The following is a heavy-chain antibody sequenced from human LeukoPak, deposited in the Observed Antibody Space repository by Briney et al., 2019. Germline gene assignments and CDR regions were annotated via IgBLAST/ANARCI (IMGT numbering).Heavy chain of an antibody. Sequence: GGSLRLSCAASGFTFSSYSMNWVRQAPGKGLEWVSSISSSSSYIYYADSVKGRFTISRDNAKNSLYLQTNSLRAEDTAVYYCARDLPQYYYDSSGKDFDYWGQGTLVTVSS. D-gene: IGHD3-22*01. CDR1: GFTFSSYS. CDR2: ISSSSSYI. CDR3: ARDLPQYYYDSSGKDFDY. V-gene: IGHV3-21*01. J-gene: IGHJ4*02.